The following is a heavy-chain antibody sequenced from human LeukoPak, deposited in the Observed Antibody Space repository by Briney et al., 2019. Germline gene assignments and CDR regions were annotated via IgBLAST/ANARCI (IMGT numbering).Heavy chain of an antibody. CDR3: TTGDCRSTSCYTDYYYYYMDV. CDR2: IKRKSDGGTT. V-gene: IGHV3-15*01. CDR1: GLTFSNGW. J-gene: IGHJ6*03. Sequence: GGSLRLSCAASGLTFSNGWMTWVRQAPGKGLEWVGRIKRKSDGGTTDYAAPVNDRFTISRDDSENTLYLQMNSLKTEDTAVYYCTTGDCRSTSCYTDYYYYYMDVWGKGTTVTVTS. D-gene: IGHD2-2*02.